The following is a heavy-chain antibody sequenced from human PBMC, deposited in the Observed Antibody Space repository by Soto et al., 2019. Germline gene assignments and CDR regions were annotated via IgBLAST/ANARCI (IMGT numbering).Heavy chain of an antibody. Sequence: EVQLVQSGAEVKKPGESLRISCKGSGYSFTSYWISWVRQMPGKGLEWMGRIDPSDSYTNYSPSFQGHVTISADKSISTAYLQWSSLKASDTAMYYCASLPEESCSSTSCPLIWGQGTLVTVSS. CDR2: IDPSDSYT. CDR1: GYSFTSYW. CDR3: ASLPEESCSSTSCPLI. D-gene: IGHD2-2*01. V-gene: IGHV5-10-1*01. J-gene: IGHJ4*02.